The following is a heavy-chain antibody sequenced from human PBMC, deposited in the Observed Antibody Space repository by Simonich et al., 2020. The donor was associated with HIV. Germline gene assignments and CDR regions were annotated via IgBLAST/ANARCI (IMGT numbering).Heavy chain of an antibody. CDR2: ISNDGSNK. Sequence: QVQLVESGGGVVQPGRSLRLSCAASGFTFSSYAMHWVRQAPGKGHEWVAIISNDGSNKYYADSVKGRFTISRDNSKNTLYLQMNSLRAEDTAVYYCATDGKIGEGYYYMDVWGKGTTVTVSS. D-gene: IGHD3-10*01. CDR3: ATDGKIGEGYYYMDV. V-gene: IGHV3-30*07. CDR1: GFTFSSYA. J-gene: IGHJ6*03.